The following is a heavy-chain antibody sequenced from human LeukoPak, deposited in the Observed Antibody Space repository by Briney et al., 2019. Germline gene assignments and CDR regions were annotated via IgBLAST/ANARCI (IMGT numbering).Heavy chain of an antibody. CDR3: ARGWEWLLIDY. V-gene: IGHV3-48*04. CDR2: ISSSSSTI. Sequence: PGGSLRLSCAASGFTFSSYSMNWVRQAPGKGLEWVSYISSSSSTIYYADSVKGRFTISRDNAKNSLYLQMNSLRAEDTAVYYCARGWEWLLIDYWGQGTLVTVSS. D-gene: IGHD3-3*01. J-gene: IGHJ4*02. CDR1: GFTFSSYS.